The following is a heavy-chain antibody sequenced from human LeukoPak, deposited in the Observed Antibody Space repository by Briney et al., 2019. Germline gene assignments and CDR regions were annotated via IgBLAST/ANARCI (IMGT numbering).Heavy chain of an antibody. D-gene: IGHD3-9*01. J-gene: IGHJ4*02. Sequence: ASVKVSCKASGYTFSKYSINWVRQAPGQGLEWMGWISGYNGKTNYAQKLQDRVTMTTDTSTSTAYMELRSLRSDDTAVYYCARGGDILTGIYLDYWGQGTLVTVSS. CDR2: ISGYNGKT. CDR3: ARGGDILTGIYLDY. CDR1: GYTFSKYS. V-gene: IGHV1-18*01.